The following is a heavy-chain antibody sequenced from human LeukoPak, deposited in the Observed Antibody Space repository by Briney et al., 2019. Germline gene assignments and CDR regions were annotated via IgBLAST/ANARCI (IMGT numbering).Heavy chain of an antibody. CDR2: INHSGST. CDR3: ARGRSWYGDSYFDY. CDR1: GGSFCGYY. D-gene: IGHD4-17*01. V-gene: IGHV4-34*01. Sequence: SETLSLTCAVYGGSFCGYYWSWIRQPPGKGVEWIGEINHSGSTNYNPSLKSRVTISVDTSKNQFSLKLSSVTAADTAVYYCARGRSWYGDSYFDYWGQGTLVTVPS. J-gene: IGHJ4*02.